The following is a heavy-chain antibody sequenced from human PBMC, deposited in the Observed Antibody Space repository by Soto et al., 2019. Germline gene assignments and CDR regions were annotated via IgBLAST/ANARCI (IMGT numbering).Heavy chain of an antibody. CDR3: ARGGRGAYYDFWSGSLH. V-gene: IGHV5-51*01. J-gene: IGHJ4*02. CDR2: IYPGDSDT. D-gene: IGHD3-3*01. CDR1: GYRFTSYW. Sequence: PGLALQMSLKGSGYRFTSYWSAGARQMPGRGLVWVGIIYPGDSDTRYSPSFQGQVTISADKSISTAYLQWSSLKASDTAMYYCARGGRGAYYDFWSGSLHWGQGTLVTVS.